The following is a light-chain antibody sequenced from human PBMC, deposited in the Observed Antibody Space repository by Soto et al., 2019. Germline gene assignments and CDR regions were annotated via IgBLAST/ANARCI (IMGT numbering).Light chain of an antibody. Sequence: EIVLTQSPGTLSLSAGERATLSCRASEMIDGTCLAWYQQKPGQAPRVLIYGTPSRATGVPDRFSGSGSGTDFTLTIRRLEPEDFAVYHCQQYGASPRTFGGGTKVDI. CDR1: EMIDGTC. J-gene: IGKJ4*01. V-gene: IGKV3-20*01. CDR2: GTP. CDR3: QQYGASPRT.